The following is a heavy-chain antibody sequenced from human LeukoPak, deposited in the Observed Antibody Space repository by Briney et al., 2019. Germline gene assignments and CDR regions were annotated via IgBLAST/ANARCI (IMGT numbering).Heavy chain of an antibody. CDR2: SGTYGRT. V-gene: IGHV3-23*01. Sequence: GGSLRLSCVASGFTFSSNVLNWVRQAPGKGLEWVSVSGTYGRTQYADSVKGRFTISRDSSKNTLYLQINSLRVEDTAVYYCANHELGDSRDYRGQGTLVTVSS. J-gene: IGHJ4*02. D-gene: IGHD7-27*01. CDR3: ANHELGDSRDY. CDR1: GFTFSSNV.